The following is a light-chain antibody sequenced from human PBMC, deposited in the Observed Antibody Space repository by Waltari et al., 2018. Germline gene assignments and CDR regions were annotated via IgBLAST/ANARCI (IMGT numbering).Light chain of an antibody. Sequence: DIVMTQSPDSLAVSLGERATVNCKSSQNILYNSNNRNYLAWYQQKPGQPPKLLIYWASTRESGVPDRFSGSGSGTDFTLTISSLQAEDVAVYSCQQYYSTPFTFGQGTKLEIK. CDR2: WAS. V-gene: IGKV4-1*01. CDR3: QQYYSTPFT. J-gene: IGKJ2*01. CDR1: QNILYNSNNRNY.